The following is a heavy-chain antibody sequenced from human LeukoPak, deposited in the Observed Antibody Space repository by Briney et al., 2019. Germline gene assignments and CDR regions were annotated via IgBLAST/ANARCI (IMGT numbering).Heavy chain of an antibody. J-gene: IGHJ3*02. CDR1: GGTFSSYA. CDR2: IIPIFGTA. D-gene: IGHD3-3*01. Sequence: SVKVSCKASGGTFSSYAISWVRQAPGQGLEWMGGIIPIFGTANYAQKFQGRVTITADESTSTAYMELSSLRSEDTAVYYCARGVTLGITIFGVVIPCDAFDIWGQGTMVTVSS. V-gene: IGHV1-69*01. CDR3: ARGVTLGITIFGVVIPCDAFDI.